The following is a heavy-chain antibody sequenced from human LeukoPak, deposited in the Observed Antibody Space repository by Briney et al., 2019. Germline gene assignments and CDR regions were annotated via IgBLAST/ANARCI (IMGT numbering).Heavy chain of an antibody. D-gene: IGHD6-13*01. J-gene: IGHJ4*02. CDR1: GYSFTNYW. V-gene: IGHV5-51*01. CDR3: ARYSRIAAAASRTFGY. Sequence: GESLKISCKGSGYSFTNYWIGWVRQMPGKGLEWMGIIYPGDSDTTYSPSFQGQVTISADRSISTAYLQWSSLKASDTAMYYCARYSRIAAAASRTFGYWGQGTLVTVSS. CDR2: IYPGDSDT.